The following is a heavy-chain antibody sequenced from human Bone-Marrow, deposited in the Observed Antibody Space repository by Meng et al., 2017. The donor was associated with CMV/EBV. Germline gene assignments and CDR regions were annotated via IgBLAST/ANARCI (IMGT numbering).Heavy chain of an antibody. CDR3: ARDKRIPRKGYYYYYYGMDV. CDR2: IKQDGSEK. CDR1: GFTFSSYW. V-gene: IGHV3-7*01. Sequence: GGSLRLSCAAPGFTFSSYWMSWVRQAPGKGLEWVANIKQDGSEKYYVDSVKGRFTISRDNAKNSLYLQMNSLRAEDTAVYYCARDKRIPRKGYYYYYYGMDVWGQGTTVTVYS. J-gene: IGHJ6*01. D-gene: IGHD2-15*01.